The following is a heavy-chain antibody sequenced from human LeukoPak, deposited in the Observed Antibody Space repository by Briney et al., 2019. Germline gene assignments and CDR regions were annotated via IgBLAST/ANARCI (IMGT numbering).Heavy chain of an antibody. D-gene: IGHD3-22*01. J-gene: IGHJ4*02. CDR2: ISSSSSTI. CDR1: GFTFSSYS. V-gene: IGHV3-48*02. CDR3: ARVKSSHYYDSSGYYPDC. Sequence: GGSLRLSCAASGFTFSSYSMNWVRQAPGKGLEWVSYISSSSSTIYYADSVKGRFTISRDNAKNSLYLQMNSLRDEDTAVYYCARVKSSHYYDSSGYYPDCWGQGTLVTVSS.